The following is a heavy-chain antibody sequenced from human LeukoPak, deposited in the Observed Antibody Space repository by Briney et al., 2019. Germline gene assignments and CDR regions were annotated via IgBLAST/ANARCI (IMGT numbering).Heavy chain of an antibody. CDR3: ARSDQLKWFGDPRRPYYYAMDV. Sequence: PGGSLRLSCAASGFTFDDYAMHWVRQAPGKGLEWVSLISGDGGSTYYADSVKGRFTISRDNSKNSLYLQMNSLRTEDTAMYYCARSDQLKWFGDPRRPYYYAMDVWGQGTTVTVSS. V-gene: IGHV3-43*02. D-gene: IGHD3-10*01. CDR2: ISGDGGST. J-gene: IGHJ6*02. CDR1: GFTFDDYA.